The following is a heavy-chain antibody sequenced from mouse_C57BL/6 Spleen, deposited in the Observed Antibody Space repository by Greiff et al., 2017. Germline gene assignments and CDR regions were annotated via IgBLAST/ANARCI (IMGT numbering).Heavy chain of an antibody. Sequence: EVKVVESGGGLVKPGGSLKLSCAASGFTFSDYGMHWVRQAPEKGLEWVAYISSGSSTIYYADTVKGRFTITRDKAKNTLYLQMTSLRSEDTAVYYCARGDYYGTWGAYWGQGTLVTVSA. CDR3: ARGDYYGTWGAY. D-gene: IGHD1-2*01. V-gene: IGHV5-17*01. CDR1: GFTFSDYG. CDR2: ISSGSSTI. J-gene: IGHJ3*01.